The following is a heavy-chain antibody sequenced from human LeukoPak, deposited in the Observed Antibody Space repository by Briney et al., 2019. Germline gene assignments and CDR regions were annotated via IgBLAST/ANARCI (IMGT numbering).Heavy chain of an antibody. Sequence: GGSLRLSCAASGFTFSSYWMSWVRQAPGKGLEWVGRIASKPDGGTTGYAAPVKGRFTISRDDSKNTLFLQMNSLKTEDTAVYYCTTNKYYYYYYIDVWGIGTTVTVSS. CDR2: IASKPDGGTT. CDR1: GFTFSSYW. V-gene: IGHV3-15*04. J-gene: IGHJ6*03. CDR3: TTNKYYYYYYIDV.